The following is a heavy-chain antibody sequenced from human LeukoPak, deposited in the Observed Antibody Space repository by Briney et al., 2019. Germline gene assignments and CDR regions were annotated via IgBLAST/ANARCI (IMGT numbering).Heavy chain of an antibody. D-gene: IGHD3-10*01. J-gene: IGHJ4*02. Sequence: SETLSLTCTVSGGSISSYYWSWIRQPPGKGLEWIGNIYYSGSTNYNPSLKSRVTISVDTSKNQFSLKLSSVTAADTAVYYCARGGGSGSYYNPFDYWGQGTLVTVSS. CDR1: GGSISSYY. CDR3: ARGGGSGSYYNPFDY. V-gene: IGHV4-59*01. CDR2: IYYSGST.